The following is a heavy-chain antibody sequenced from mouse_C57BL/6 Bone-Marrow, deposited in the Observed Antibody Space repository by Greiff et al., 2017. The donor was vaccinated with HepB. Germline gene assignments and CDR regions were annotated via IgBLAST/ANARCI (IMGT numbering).Heavy chain of an antibody. D-gene: IGHD2-10*02. CDR1: GFTFSSYG. Sequence: EVKLMASGGDLVKPGGSLKLSCAASGFTFSSYGMSWVRQTPDKRLEWVATISSGGSYTYYPDSVKGRFTISRDNAKNTLYLQMSSLKSEDTAMHYCARRYGNPFAYWGQGTLVTVSA. V-gene: IGHV5-6*02. CDR3: ARRYGNPFAY. CDR2: ISSGGSYT. J-gene: IGHJ3*01.